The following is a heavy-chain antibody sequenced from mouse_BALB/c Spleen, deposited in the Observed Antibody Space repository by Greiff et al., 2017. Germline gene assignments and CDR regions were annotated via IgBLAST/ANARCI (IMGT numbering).Heavy chain of an antibody. CDR2: INPSTGYT. D-gene: IGHD1-1*01. V-gene: IGHV1-7*01. CDR3: ARSLYSGSSYEAMDY. CDR1: GYTFTSYW. J-gene: IGHJ4*01. Sequence: QVQLKESGAELAKPGASVKMSCKASGYTFTSYWMHWVKQRPGQGLEWIGYINPSTGYTEYNQKFKDKATLTADKSSSTAYMQLSSLTSEDSAVYYFARSLYSGSSYEAMDYWGQGTSVTVSS.